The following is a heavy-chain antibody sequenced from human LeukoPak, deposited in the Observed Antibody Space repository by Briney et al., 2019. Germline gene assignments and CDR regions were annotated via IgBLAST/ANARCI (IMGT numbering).Heavy chain of an antibody. CDR3: ARDLVETYFDY. CDR1: GFTFSSYA. CDR2: IGGGGGTT. V-gene: IGHV3-23*01. J-gene: IGHJ4*02. Sequence: GGSLRLSCAASGFTFSSYAMSWVRQAPGKGLKWVSAIGGGGGTTFYADSVKGRFTISRDNAKNSLYLQMNSLRAEDTAVYYCARDLVETYFDYWGQGTLVTVSS. D-gene: IGHD5-24*01.